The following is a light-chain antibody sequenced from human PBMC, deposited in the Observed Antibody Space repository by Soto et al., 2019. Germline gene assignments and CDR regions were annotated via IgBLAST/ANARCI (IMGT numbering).Light chain of an antibody. CDR2: GAV. Sequence: EIVLTQSPGTLSLSPGERATLSCRASQSVTNRYLAWYQQKPGQAPRLLIYGAVSRATGIPDRFSGSGSGTDFTLTISRLEPEDFAVFYCQQYGSSPLTFGGGTKVEIK. V-gene: IGKV3-20*01. J-gene: IGKJ4*01. CDR3: QQYGSSPLT. CDR1: QSVTNRY.